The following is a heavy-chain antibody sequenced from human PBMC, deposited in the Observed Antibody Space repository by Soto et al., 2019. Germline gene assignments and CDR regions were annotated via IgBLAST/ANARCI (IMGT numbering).Heavy chain of an antibody. Sequence: SVTVSCKASGLTITSTAFGWVRQARGQRLEWIGWIAVGSGYTNYAQRFQDRGTLTRDMSTATTYMELSRLTSEDTAIYYCAADVTAWQQMVPSDYWGQGTPVTVSS. D-gene: IGHD2-8*01. J-gene: IGHJ4*02. V-gene: IGHV1-58*01. CDR2: IAVGSGYT. CDR3: AADVTAWQQMVPSDY. CDR1: GLTITSTA.